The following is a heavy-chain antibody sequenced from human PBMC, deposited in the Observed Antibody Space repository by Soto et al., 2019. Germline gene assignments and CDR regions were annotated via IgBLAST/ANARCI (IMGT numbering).Heavy chain of an antibody. J-gene: IGHJ5*02. CDR1: GYSFTNYY. CDR3: TRGGAIVVGIAPFDL. Sequence: GASVKVSCKASGYSFTNYYMHWVRQAPGQGLEWMGTINAGGGYTTYAQRFQGRVTMTRDTSTSTVSMELSSLRYEDTALHYCTRGGAIVVGIAPFDLWG. V-gene: IGHV1-46*03. D-gene: IGHD2-21*01. CDR2: INAGGGYT.